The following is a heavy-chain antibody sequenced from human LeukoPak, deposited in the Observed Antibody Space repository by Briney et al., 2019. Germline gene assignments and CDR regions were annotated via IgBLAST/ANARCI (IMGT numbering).Heavy chain of an antibody. V-gene: IGHV4-39*01. CDR2: IYYSGTT. J-gene: IGHJ4*02. CDR3: ARALIVVVPAAIPD. Sequence: SETPSLTCTVSGGSISSSSYYWGWIRQPPGKGLEWIGSIYYSGTTYYNPSLKSRVTISVDTSKNQFSLKLNSVTAADTAVYYCARALIVVVPAAIPDWGQGALVTVSS. CDR1: GGSISSSSYY. D-gene: IGHD2-2*01.